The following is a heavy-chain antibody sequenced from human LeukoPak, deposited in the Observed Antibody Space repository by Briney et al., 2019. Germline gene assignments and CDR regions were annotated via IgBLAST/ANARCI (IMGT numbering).Heavy chain of an antibody. J-gene: IGHJ4*02. CDR3: ARVAETGTFFDY. CDR2: IYYSGST. V-gene: IGHV4-39*07. Sequence: SETLSLTCTVSGGSISSSSYYWGWIRQPPGKGLEWIGSIYYSGSTYYNPSLKSRVTISVDTSKNQFSLKLSSVTAADTAVYYCARVAETGTFFDYWGQGTLVTVSS. D-gene: IGHD1-1*01. CDR1: GGSISSSSYY.